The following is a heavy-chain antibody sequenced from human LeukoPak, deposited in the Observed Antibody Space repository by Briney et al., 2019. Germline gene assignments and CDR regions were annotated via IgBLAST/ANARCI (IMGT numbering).Heavy chain of an antibody. CDR3: ARMTSSSRLGRGVGAFDI. J-gene: IGHJ3*02. Sequence: SQTLSLTCTVSGGSISSGSYYWSWIRQPAGKGLEWIGRIYTSGSTNYNPSLKSRVTISVDTSKNQFSLKLSSVTAADTAVYYCARMTSSSRLGRGVGAFDIWGQGTMVTVSS. V-gene: IGHV4-61*02. D-gene: IGHD6-13*01. CDR1: GGSISSGSYY. CDR2: IYTSGST.